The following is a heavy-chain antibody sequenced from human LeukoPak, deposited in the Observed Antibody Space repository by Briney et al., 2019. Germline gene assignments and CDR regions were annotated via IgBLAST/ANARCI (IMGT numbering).Heavy chain of an antibody. CDR1: GYSFTYW. Sequence: GESLKISCKGSGYSFTYWIGWVRQMPGKGLEWMGIIYSGDSHTKYSPSFQGRVTISANKSISTAYLQWSSLEASDTAMYYCASARHGDYVWDYWGQGTLVTVSS. CDR2: IYSGDSHT. CDR3: ASARHGDYVWDY. D-gene: IGHD4-17*01. V-gene: IGHV5-51*01. J-gene: IGHJ4*02.